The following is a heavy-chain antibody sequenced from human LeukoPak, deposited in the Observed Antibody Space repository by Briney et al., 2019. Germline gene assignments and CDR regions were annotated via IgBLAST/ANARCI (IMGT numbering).Heavy chain of an antibody. D-gene: IGHD3-22*01. V-gene: IGHV5-51*01. CDR3: ARRGYSKLYYYYGMDV. J-gene: IGHJ6*02. CDR1: GYSFTSYW. Sequence: GESLKISCKGSGYSFTSYWIGWVRQMPGKGLEWMGIIYPGDSDTRYSPSFQGQVTISADRSISTAYLQWSSLKASDTAMYYCARRGYSKLYYYYGMDVWGQGTTVTVSS. CDR2: IYPGDSDT.